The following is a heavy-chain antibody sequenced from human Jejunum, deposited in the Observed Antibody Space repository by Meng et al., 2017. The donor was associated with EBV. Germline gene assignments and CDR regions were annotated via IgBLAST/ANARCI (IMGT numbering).Heavy chain of an antibody. J-gene: IGHJ4*02. CDR3: TREWGADY. CDR1: GFTFSGHA. V-gene: IGHV3-30-3*01. Sequence: QVQLVESGVGVVQPGRSLRLSCAASGFTFSGHAMQWVRQAPGKGLKWVALISNDGNNKYYADSVKGRFTISRDNSKNTLYLQMNSLRVDDTALYYCTREWGADYWGQGTLVTVSS. D-gene: IGHD3-16*01. CDR2: ISNDGNNK.